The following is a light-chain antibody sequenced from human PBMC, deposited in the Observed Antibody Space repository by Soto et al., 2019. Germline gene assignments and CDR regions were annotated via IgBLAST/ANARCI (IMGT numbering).Light chain of an antibody. Sequence: QSVLTQPRSVSGSPGQSVTITCTGTSSDVGDYDHVSWYQQHPGKAPKIMIYDVTKRPSGVPDRFSGSKSGNTASLTISGLQAEDEADYFCCSYAPKHTFVFSGGTQLTVL. CDR1: SSDVGDYDH. V-gene: IGLV2-11*01. J-gene: IGLJ2*01. CDR2: DVT. CDR3: CSYAPKHTFV.